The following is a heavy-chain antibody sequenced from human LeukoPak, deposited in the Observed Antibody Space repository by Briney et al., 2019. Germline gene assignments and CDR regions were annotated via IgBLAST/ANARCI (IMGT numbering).Heavy chain of an antibody. CDR3: ARDGPGPATADAFDI. CDR2: IYLGDSHT. Sequence: GESLKISCNGSGYDFSTYRIGWVRPVPGQGLEWMGIIYLGDSHTRNSPSLQGQVTISADKSMSTVYLQLSSLKASDTAMYYCARDGPGPATADAFDIWGQGTMVTVSS. J-gene: IGHJ3*02. CDR1: GYDFSTYR. D-gene: IGHD2-2*01. V-gene: IGHV5-51*01.